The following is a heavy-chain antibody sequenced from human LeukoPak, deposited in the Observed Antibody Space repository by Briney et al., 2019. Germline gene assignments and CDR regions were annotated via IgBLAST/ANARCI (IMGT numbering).Heavy chain of an antibody. Sequence: GGSLRLSCAASGFTFSSYGMHWVRQAPGKGLEWLAAISNDGINKYFADSVKGRFTISRDNSRNTVSLQLNSLRAEDTAVYFCAKVGGVPTTDYWGQGTLLTVSS. D-gene: IGHD5-12*01. CDR3: AKVGGVPTTDY. CDR2: ISNDGINK. V-gene: IGHV3-30*18. CDR1: GFTFSSYG. J-gene: IGHJ4*02.